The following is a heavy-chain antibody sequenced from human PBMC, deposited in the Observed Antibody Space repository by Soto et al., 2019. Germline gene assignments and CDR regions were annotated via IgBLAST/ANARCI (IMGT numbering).Heavy chain of an antibody. V-gene: IGHV3-23*01. J-gene: IGHJ5*02. CDR1: GFTFGNYG. D-gene: IGHD3-3*01. Sequence: GGSLRLSCGTSGFTFGNYGMGWVRQAPGKGLYWVSGISSTGRRTYYADSVKGRFTISRDNSKNTLYLQMNSLRAEDTAVYYCARAVYPHYDFWSGPKNNWFDPWGQGTLVTVSS. CDR3: ARAVYPHYDFWSGPKNNWFDP. CDR2: ISSTGRRT.